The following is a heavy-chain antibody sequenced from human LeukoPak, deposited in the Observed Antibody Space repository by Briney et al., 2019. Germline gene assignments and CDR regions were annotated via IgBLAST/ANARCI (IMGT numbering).Heavy chain of an antibody. D-gene: IGHD1-7*01. CDR2: IYYSGST. CDR1: GGSISSSSYY. CDR3: ARTKEYNWNYRYYFDF. Sequence: PSETLSLTCTVSGGSISSSSYYWGWIRQPPRKGLEWIGSIYYSGSTYYNPSLKSRVTVSVDTSKNQFSLKLSSVTAADTAVYYCARTKEYNWNYRYYFDFWGQGTLVTVSS. V-gene: IGHV4-39*01. J-gene: IGHJ4*02.